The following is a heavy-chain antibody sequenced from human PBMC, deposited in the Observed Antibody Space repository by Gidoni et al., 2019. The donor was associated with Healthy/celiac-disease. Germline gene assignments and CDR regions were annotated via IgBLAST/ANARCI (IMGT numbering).Heavy chain of an antibody. Sequence: QVPLQESGPGLVKPSTTLSLTCAVSAGSISSGGYYWRWIRQHPGKGLEWIGYIYYSGSTYYNPSLKSRVTISVDTSKNQFSLKLSSVTAADTAVYYCARDRRKVGALDVWGKGTTVTVSS. CDR3: ARDRRKVGALDV. D-gene: IGHD1-26*01. J-gene: IGHJ6*04. CDR2: IYYSGST. V-gene: IGHV4-30-4*01. CDR1: AGSISSGGYY.